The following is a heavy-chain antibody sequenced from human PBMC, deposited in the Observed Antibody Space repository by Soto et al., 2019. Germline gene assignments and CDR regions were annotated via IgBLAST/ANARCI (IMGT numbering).Heavy chain of an antibody. D-gene: IGHD2-2*02. J-gene: IGHJ6*01. CDR2: IRSKANSYAT. CDR3: TRFCSSTRCYSPGYYYYCGMGV. V-gene: IGHV3-73*01. Sequence: GGSLRLSCAASGFTFSGSAMHWLRQASGKGLEWVGRIRSKANSYATAYAASVKGRFTISRDDSKNTAYLQMNSLKTEDTAVYYCTRFCSSTRCYSPGYYYYCGMGVWGQGTTVTVSS. CDR1: GFTFSGSA.